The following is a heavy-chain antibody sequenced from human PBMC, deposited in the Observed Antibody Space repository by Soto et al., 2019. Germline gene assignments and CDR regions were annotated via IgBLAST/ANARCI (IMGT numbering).Heavy chain of an antibody. D-gene: IGHD6-6*01. Sequence: SETLSLTCSLYSGSLSGYYWSWIRQPPGKGLEWIGEISPSGTTNYSPSPKSRVSISVDTSKNQFSLNLTSLTAADTAVYYCARAPKVSGSAQTRPDFWGQGSLVTVS. CDR2: ISPSGTT. V-gene: IGHV4-34*01. CDR1: SGSLSGYY. J-gene: IGHJ4*02. CDR3: ARAPKVSGSAQTRPDF.